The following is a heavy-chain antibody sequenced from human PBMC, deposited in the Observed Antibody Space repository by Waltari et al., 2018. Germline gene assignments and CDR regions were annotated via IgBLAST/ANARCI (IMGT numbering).Heavy chain of an antibody. J-gene: IGHJ4*02. CDR2: IYSSGTT. V-gene: IGHV4-59*01. CDR1: VGSPTTYY. D-gene: IGHD6-13*01. CDR3: ARVSAAGGTRLFDY. Sequence: QVQLQESGPGLVKPSETLSLTCTVPVGSPTTYYWNWIRQPPGKGLEWIGFIYSSGTTNYTPSLKSRVTISIDTSKNQFSLNLSSVTAADTAVYYCARVSAAGGTRLFDYWGQGTLVTVSS.